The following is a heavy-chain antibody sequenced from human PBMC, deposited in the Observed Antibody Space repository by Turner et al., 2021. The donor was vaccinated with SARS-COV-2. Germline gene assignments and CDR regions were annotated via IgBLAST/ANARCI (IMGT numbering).Heavy chain of an antibody. CDR2: VYYRGST. J-gene: IGHJ5*02. V-gene: IGHV4-39*01. D-gene: IGHD3-3*01. Sequence: QLQLQESGPGLLKPSETLSLTCTVSGGSISGSNYYWGWIRQPPGKGLEWIGCVYYRGSTYYNPSLESRVTISADTSKIQFSLKLISVTAADTAMYFCARQDYDFWSGYPNWLDPWGQGTLVIVSS. CDR1: GGSISGSNYY. CDR3: ARQDYDFWSGYPNWLDP.